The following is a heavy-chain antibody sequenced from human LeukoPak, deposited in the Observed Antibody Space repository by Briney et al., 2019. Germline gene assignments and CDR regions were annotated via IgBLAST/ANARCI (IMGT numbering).Heavy chain of an antibody. J-gene: IGHJ5*02. Sequence: PGGSLRLSCAASGFTFSSYAMSWVRQAPGKGLEWVSSISSSSSYIYYADSVKGRFTISRDNAKNSLYLQMNSLRAEDTAVYYCAREPPYYDSSGYFWFDPWGQGTLVTVSS. CDR3: AREPPYYDSSGYFWFDP. D-gene: IGHD3-22*01. CDR2: ISSSSSYI. V-gene: IGHV3-21*01. CDR1: GFTFSSYA.